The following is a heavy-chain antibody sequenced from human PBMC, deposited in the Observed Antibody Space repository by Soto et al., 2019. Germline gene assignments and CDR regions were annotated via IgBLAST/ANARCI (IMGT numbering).Heavy chain of an antibody. V-gene: IGHV3-21*01. J-gene: IGHJ4*02. Sequence: ESGGGLVKPGGSLRLSCAASGFTFSSYSMNWVRQAPGKGLEWVSSISSSSSYIYYADSVKGRFTISRDNAKNSLYLQMNSLRAEDTAVYYCARDEVYSGYVYFDYWGQGTLVTVSS. D-gene: IGHD5-12*01. CDR3: ARDEVYSGYVYFDY. CDR1: GFTFSSYS. CDR2: ISSSSSYI.